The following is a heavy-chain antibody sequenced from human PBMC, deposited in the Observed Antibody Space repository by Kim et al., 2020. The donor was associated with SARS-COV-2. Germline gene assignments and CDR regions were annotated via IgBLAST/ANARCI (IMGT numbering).Heavy chain of an antibody. CDR3: ARGTTDVGAFDI. V-gene: IGHV4-34*01. J-gene: IGHJ3*02. D-gene: IGHD4-17*01. Sequence: NYNPSLKSRVTISVDTSKNQFSLKLSSVTAADTAVYYCARGTTDVGAFDIWGQGTMVTVSS.